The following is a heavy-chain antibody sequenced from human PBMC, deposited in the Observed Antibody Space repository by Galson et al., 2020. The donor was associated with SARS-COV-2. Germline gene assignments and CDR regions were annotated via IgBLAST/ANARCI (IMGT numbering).Heavy chain of an antibody. CDR1: GGSISSSPYY. J-gene: IGHJ6*02. CDR3: ARDQRTEYYYYGMDV. CDR2: IYYSGTT. Sequence: SETLSLTCSVSGGSISSSPYYWGWIRQPPGKGLEWIGRIYYSGTTYYNPPLKSRVTISVDTSKNQFSLKLSSVTAADTAVYYCARDQRTEYYYYGMDVWGQGTTVTVSS. V-gene: IGHV4-39*07.